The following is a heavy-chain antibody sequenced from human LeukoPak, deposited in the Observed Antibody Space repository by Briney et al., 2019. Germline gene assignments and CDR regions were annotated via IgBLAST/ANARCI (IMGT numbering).Heavy chain of an antibody. CDR3: AKDGSGYAVDY. Sequence: GGSLRLSCAASGFTFSSYSMNWVRQAPGKGLEWVSSISSSSSYIYYADSVKGRFTISRDNSKNTLYLQMNSLRAEDTAVYYCAKDGSGYAVDYWGQGTLVTVSS. D-gene: IGHD5-12*01. J-gene: IGHJ4*02. CDR1: GFTFSSYS. CDR2: ISSSSSYI. V-gene: IGHV3-21*01.